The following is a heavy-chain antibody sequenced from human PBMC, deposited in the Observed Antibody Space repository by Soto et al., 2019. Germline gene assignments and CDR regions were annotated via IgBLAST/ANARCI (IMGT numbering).Heavy chain of an antibody. V-gene: IGHV3-30*18. CDR2: ISYDGSNK. D-gene: IGHD3-22*01. CDR3: AKDRYESSGYPDAFDI. Sequence: GGSLRLSCAASGFTFSSYGMHWVRQAPGKGLEWVAVISYDGSNKYYADSVKGRFTISRDNSKNTLYLQMNSLRAEDTAVYYCAKDRYESSGYPDAFDIWGQGTMVTVSS. J-gene: IGHJ3*02. CDR1: GFTFSSYG.